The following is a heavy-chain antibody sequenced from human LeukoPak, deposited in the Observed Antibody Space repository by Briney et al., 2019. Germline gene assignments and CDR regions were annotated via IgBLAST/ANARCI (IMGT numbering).Heavy chain of an antibody. CDR3: ASTSPKYYYESSGYSSLFDN. D-gene: IGHD3-22*01. V-gene: IGHV4-39*07. CDR2: IYYSVST. CDR1: GGSISSSSYY. J-gene: IGHJ4*02. Sequence: SETLSLTCTVSGGSISSSSYYWGWIRQPPGKGLEWIGSIYYSVSTYYNPSLKSRVTISVDTSKNQFSLKLRSVTAADTALYYCASTSPKYYYESSGYSSLFDNWGQGTLVTVSS.